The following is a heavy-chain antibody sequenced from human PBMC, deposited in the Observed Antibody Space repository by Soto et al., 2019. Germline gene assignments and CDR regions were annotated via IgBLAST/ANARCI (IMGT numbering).Heavy chain of an antibody. CDR2: IWYDGSNK. D-gene: IGHD3-9*01. J-gene: IGHJ6*02. CDR1: GFTFSSYG. Sequence: QVQLVESGGGVVQPGRSLRLSCAASGFTFSSYGMHWVRQAPGKGLEWVAVIWYDGSNKYYADSVKGRFTISRDNSKNTLYLQMNSLRAEDTAVYYCARDPLYYDILTVRTIGGMDVWGQGTTVTVSS. CDR3: ARDPLYYDILTVRTIGGMDV. V-gene: IGHV3-33*01.